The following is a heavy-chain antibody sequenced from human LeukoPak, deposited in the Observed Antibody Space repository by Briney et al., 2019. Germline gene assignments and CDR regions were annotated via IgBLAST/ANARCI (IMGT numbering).Heavy chain of an antibody. CDR3: ARDSRYDYVWGSYLAYFDY. CDR1: GFTFSDYA. J-gene: IGHJ4*02. CDR2: ISDSGGST. Sequence: GGSLRLSCAASGFTFSDYAMSWVRQAPGKGLEWVSVISDSGGSTYYVDSVKGRFTISRDNSKNTLYLQMNSLRAEDTAVYYCARDSRYDYVWGSYLAYFDYWGQGTLVTVSS. V-gene: IGHV3-23*01. D-gene: IGHD3-16*02.